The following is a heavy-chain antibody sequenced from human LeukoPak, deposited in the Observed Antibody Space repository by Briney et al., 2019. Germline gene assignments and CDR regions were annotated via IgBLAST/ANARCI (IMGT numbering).Heavy chain of an antibody. CDR3: ARGGYSYGYGFDY. Sequence: GASVKVSCKASGGTFSSYAISWVRQAPGQGLEWMGRIIPIFGTANYAQKFQGRVTITTDESTSTAYMELSSLRSEDTAVYYCARGGYSYGYGFDYWGQGTLVTVPS. CDR2: IIPIFGTA. CDR1: GGTFSSYA. V-gene: IGHV1-69*05. D-gene: IGHD5-18*01. J-gene: IGHJ4*02.